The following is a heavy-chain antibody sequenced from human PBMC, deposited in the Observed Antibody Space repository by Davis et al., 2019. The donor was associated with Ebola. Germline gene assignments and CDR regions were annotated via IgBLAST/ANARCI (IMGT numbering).Heavy chain of an antibody. V-gene: IGHV3-21*01. D-gene: IGHD6-13*01. CDR2: ISSSSSYI. J-gene: IGHJ6*02. Sequence: GESLKTSCAASGFTFSGYSMNWVRQAPGKGLEWVSSISSSSSYIYYADSVKGRFTISRDNAKNSLYLQMNSLRAEDTAVYYCARGYSSSGDVWGQGTTVTVSS. CDR1: GFTFSGYS. CDR3: ARGYSSSGDV.